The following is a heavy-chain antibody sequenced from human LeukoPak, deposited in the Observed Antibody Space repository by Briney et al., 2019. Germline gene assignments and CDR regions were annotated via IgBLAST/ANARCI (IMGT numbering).Heavy chain of an antibody. CDR1: RSNFSRHR. V-gene: IGHV3-21*01. CDR3: ARDGDIVVVPAAIPNWFDP. CDR2: ISSSSSYL. J-gene: IGHJ5*02. Sequence: PGGSLRLSCAASRSNFSRHRMNSERQAPGKGLESFSSISSSSSYLYYAYSVKGRFTISRDNAKNSLYLQMNSLRAEDTAVYYCARDGDIVVVPAAIPNWFDPWGQGTLVTVSS. D-gene: IGHD2-2*02.